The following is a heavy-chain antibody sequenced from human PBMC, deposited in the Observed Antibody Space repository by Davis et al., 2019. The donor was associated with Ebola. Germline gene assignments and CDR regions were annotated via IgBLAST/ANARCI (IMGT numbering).Heavy chain of an antibody. Sequence: GESLKISCKGSGYSFTSYWIGWVRQMPGKGLEWMGIIYPGDSDTRYSPSFQGQVAISADKSISTAYLQWSSLKASDTAMYYCARLGGATTEYTPGDWFDPWGQGTLVTVSS. J-gene: IGHJ5*02. D-gene: IGHD5-12*01. CDR1: GYSFTSYW. CDR2: IYPGDSDT. V-gene: IGHV5-51*01. CDR3: ARLGGATTEYTPGDWFDP.